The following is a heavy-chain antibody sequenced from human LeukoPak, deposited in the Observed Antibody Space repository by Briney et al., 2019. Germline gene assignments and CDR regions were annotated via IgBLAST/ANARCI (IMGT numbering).Heavy chain of an antibody. CDR1: GGTFSNFA. CDR3: ARMTYFYDGQGSYYFDY. J-gene: IGHJ4*02. V-gene: IGHV1-69*05. CDR2: IIPVFGTT. Sequence: SVKVSCKASGGTFSNFAFSWVRQAPGRGLEWMGGIIPVFGTTNYAQKFQGRVTITTDKSTSTAYMELSSLRSADTAVYYCARMTYFYDGQGSYYFDYWGPGTLVTVSS. D-gene: IGHD3-16*01.